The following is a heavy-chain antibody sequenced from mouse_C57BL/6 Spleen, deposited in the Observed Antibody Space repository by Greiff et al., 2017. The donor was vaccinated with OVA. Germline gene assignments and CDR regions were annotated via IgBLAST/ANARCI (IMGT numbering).Heavy chain of an antibody. Sequence: QVQLQQSGAELVKPGASVKISCKASGYAFSSYWMNWVNQRPGKGLALIGQIYPGDGDTNYNGTFKGQATLTADKSSSTSYMQVSSLTSEDSAVYFGARGNDDYKSAWFAYWGQGTLVTVSA. V-gene: IGHV1-80*01. D-gene: IGHD2-3*01. CDR3: ARGNDDYKSAWFAY. CDR1: GYAFSSYW. J-gene: IGHJ3*01. CDR2: IYPGDGDT.